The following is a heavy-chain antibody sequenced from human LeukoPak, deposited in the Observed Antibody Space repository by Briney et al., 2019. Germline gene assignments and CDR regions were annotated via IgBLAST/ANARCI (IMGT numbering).Heavy chain of an antibody. CDR1: GFTFNSYW. V-gene: IGHV3-74*01. CDR2: IDEDGKII. D-gene: IGHD3-3*01. J-gene: IGHJ5*02. CDR3: VSDLCGGDDQ. Sequence: GGSLRLSCAASGFTFNSYWMHWVRQAPGKGLVRVSRIDEDGKIIDYADSVKGRFTISRDNAKDTLYLQMSSLRDEDTAVYYCVSDLCGGDDQWGRGTLVTVSS.